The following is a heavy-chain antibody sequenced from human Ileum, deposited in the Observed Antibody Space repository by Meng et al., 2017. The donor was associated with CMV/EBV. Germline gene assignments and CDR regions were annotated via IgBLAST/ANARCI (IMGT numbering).Heavy chain of an antibody. D-gene: IGHD5-24*01. J-gene: IGHJ5*02. CDR3: SRGADAYKSGRS. CDR2: IYYSGTT. CDR1: GGSISTGSDY. Sequence: QLPRQEAGPGLVKPSETRSLTGTVSGGSISTGSDYWGWIRQPPGKGLEWIGNIYYSGTTYYNPSLKSRVTISGDTSKNQFSLNLRSVTAADTAVYYCSRGADAYKSGRSWGQGTLVTVSS. V-gene: IGHV4-39*07.